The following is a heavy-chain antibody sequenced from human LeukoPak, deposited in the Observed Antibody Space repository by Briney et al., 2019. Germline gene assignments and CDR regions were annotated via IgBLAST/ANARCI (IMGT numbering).Heavy chain of an antibody. Sequence: SGPVLAKPTETLTLTCTVSGFSLSNARMGVSWIRQPPGKALEWLAHIFSNDEKSYSTSLKSRLTISKDTSKSQVVLTMTNMDPVDTATYYCARMEKYYDFWSGYLSYFDYWGQGTLVTASS. CDR2: IFSNDEK. D-gene: IGHD3-3*01. V-gene: IGHV2-26*01. CDR3: ARMEKYYDFWSGYLSYFDY. J-gene: IGHJ4*02. CDR1: GFSLSNARMG.